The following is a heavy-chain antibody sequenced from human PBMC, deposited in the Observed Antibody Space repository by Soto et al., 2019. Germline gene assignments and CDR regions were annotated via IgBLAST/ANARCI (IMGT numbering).Heavy chain of an antibody. CDR2: LNLAGTI. Sequence: QLQASGPGLVKPSETLSLPCSVSGSSISSFNWNWVRQPAGKGPEWFGRLNLAGTINYNPSLKRRITMSMDTSKNQISLHRRSVTAADTAIYYWARDRGEDTSSWSWYISHWGHGTRVTVSS. J-gene: IGHJ2*01. CDR3: ARDRGEDTSSWSWYISH. D-gene: IGHD6-13*01. CDR1: GSSISSFN. V-gene: IGHV4-4*07.